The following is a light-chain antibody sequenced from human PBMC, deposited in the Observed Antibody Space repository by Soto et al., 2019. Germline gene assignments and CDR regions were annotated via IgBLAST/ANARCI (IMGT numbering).Light chain of an antibody. CDR3: SSYTSISTYV. V-gene: IGLV2-14*01. CDR1: SSDVGGYNF. CDR2: DAT. J-gene: IGLJ1*01. Sequence: QAVLTQPATVSGKPGQSITISCTGTSSDVGGYNFVSWYQQHPDKAPKLMIYDATNRPSGVSNRFSGSKSGNTASLTISGLQAEDEADYYCSSYTSISTYVFGTGTKVTVL.